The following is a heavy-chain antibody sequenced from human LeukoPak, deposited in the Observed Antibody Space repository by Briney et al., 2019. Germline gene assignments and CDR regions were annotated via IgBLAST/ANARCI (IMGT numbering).Heavy chain of an antibody. D-gene: IGHD3-10*01. CDR3: AREIKIMGFRAFDY. CDR1: GFAFSEYW. Sequence: GGSLRLSCAGSGFAFSEYWMHWARQTPEKGLMWVSRINDGGTYTAYADSVKGRFAVSRDNAENTLYLQMDSLTVEDTGLYYCAREIKIMGFRAFDYWGQGTPVTVSS. V-gene: IGHV3-74*01. J-gene: IGHJ4*02. CDR2: INDGGTYT.